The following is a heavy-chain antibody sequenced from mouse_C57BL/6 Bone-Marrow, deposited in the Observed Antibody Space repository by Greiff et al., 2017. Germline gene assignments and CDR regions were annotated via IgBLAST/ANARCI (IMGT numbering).Heavy chain of an antibody. D-gene: IGHD1-1*01. CDR2: IYPGSGST. CDR3: ARYYGSSLWYFDV. V-gene: IGHV1-55*01. CDR1: GYTFTSYW. J-gene: IGHJ1*03. Sequence: VQLQQPGAELVKPGASVKMSCKASGYTFTSYWITWVKQRPGQGLEWIGDIYPGSGSTNYNEKFKSKATLTVDKSSSTAYMQLSSLTSEDSAVYYCARYYGSSLWYFDVWGTGTTVTVSS.